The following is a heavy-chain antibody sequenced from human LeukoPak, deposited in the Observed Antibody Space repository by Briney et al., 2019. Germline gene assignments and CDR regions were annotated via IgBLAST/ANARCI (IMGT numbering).Heavy chain of an antibody. J-gene: IGHJ4*02. V-gene: IGHV3-7*05. CDR3: AIYEIAVPALDY. CDR2: INQDGSDK. D-gene: IGHD6-19*01. CDR1: GFTFSKYW. Sequence: GGSLRLPCVVSGFTFSKYWMTWVRQAPGKGLEWVANINQDGSDKYYVDSVKGRFTISRDNAKNSLYLQMSSLRAEDTAVYYCAIYEIAVPALDYWGQGTLVTVSS.